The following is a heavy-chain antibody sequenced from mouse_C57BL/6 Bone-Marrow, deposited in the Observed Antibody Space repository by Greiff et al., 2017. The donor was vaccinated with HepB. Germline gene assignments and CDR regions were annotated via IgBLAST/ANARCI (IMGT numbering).Heavy chain of an antibody. V-gene: IGHV1-18*01. D-gene: IGHD3-2*02. CDR2: INPNNGGT. CDR1: GYTFTDYN. Sequence: VQLQQSGPELVKPGASVKIPCKASGYTFTDYNMDWVKQSHGKSLEWIGDINPNNGGTIYNQKFKGKATLTVDKSSSTAYMELRSLTSEDTAVYYCARRQSSGYVFDYWGQGTTLTVSS. J-gene: IGHJ2*01. CDR3: ARRQSSGYVFDY.